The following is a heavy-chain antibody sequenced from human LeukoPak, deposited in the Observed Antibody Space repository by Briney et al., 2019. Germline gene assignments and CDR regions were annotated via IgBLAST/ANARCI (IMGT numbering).Heavy chain of an antibody. V-gene: IGHV4-59*01. CDR1: GGSISIYY. CDR3: ARGGDTTSSRFDP. D-gene: IGHD2-21*02. CDR2: IYYSGST. J-gene: IGHJ5*02. Sequence: PSETLSLTCTVSGGSISIYYWSWIRQPPGKGLEWIGYIYYSGSTNYNPSLKSRVTISVDTSKNQFSLKLSSVTAADTAVYYCARGGDTTSSRFDPWGQGTLVTVSS.